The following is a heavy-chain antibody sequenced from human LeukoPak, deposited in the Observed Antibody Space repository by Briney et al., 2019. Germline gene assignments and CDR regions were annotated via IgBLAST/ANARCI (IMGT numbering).Heavy chain of an antibody. V-gene: IGHV3-23*01. CDR2: ISGSGGST. CDR1: GFTYSSYG. D-gene: IGHD3-16*01. CDR3: AKERYYDYVWGSYLDY. J-gene: IGHJ4*02. Sequence: GGSLRLSCAASGFTYSSYGMSWVRQAPGKGLEWVSAISGSGGSTYNADSVKGRFTISRDNSKNTLYLQMNSLRAEDTAVYYCAKERYYDYVWGSYLDYWGQGTLVTVSS.